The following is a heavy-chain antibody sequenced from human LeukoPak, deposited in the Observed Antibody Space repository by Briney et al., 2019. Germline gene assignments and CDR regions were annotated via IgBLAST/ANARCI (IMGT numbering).Heavy chain of an antibody. CDR2: ITKDGAEK. Sequence: GGSLRLSCAAPELTFGDYCMTWVRQGPGKGLEWVATITKDGAEKYYVDSVKGRFTISRDNAKNSLYLQMNSLRAEDTAVYYCARDREATIPFYFDYWGQGTLVTVSS. V-gene: IGHV3-7*01. CDR3: ARDREATIPFYFDY. J-gene: IGHJ4*02. D-gene: IGHD5-24*01. CDR1: ELTFGDYC.